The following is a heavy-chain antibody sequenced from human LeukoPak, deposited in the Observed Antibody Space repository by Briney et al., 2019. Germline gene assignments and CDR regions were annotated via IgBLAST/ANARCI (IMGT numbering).Heavy chain of an antibody. CDR3: ARENSGRYHYTMDV. D-gene: IGHD1-26*01. Sequence: GGSLRLSCAASGFTFSYHSMNWVRQAPGKGLEWVSSIRSSSSNIYYADSVKGRFSISRDNAKNSLYLQMNSLRAEDTAVYYCARENSGRYHYTMDVWGQGTTVTVSS. J-gene: IGHJ6*02. CDR1: GFTFSYHS. V-gene: IGHV3-21*01. CDR2: IRSSSSNI.